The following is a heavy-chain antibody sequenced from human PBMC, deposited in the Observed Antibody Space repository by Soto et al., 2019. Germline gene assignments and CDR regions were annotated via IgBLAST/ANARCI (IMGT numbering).Heavy chain of an antibody. CDR1: NGSINSYY. D-gene: IGHD2-8*01. J-gene: IGHJ5*02. V-gene: IGHV4-59*12. CDR3: ARGVLA. CDR2: ISYGGST. Sequence: SETLSLTCTVSNGSINSYYWNWIRQPPGKGLEYIGYISYGGSTNYNPSLKSRVTISLDTSKNQFSLKLSSVTAADTAVYYCARGVLAWGPGTLVTVSS.